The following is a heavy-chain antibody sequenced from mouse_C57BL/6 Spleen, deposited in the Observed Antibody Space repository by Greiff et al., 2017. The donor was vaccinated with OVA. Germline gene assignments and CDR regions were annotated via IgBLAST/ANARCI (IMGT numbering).Heavy chain of an antibody. J-gene: IGHJ2*01. Sequence: VQLQQPGAELVKPGASVKLSCKASGYTFTSYWMHWVKQRPGQGLEWIGMIHPNGGSTNYNEKFKSKATLTVDKSSSTAYMQLSSLTSEDSAVYYCARNHFGYFDYWGQGTTLTVSS. V-gene: IGHV1-64*01. CDR3: ARNHFGYFDY. CDR2: IHPNGGST. CDR1: GYTFTSYW.